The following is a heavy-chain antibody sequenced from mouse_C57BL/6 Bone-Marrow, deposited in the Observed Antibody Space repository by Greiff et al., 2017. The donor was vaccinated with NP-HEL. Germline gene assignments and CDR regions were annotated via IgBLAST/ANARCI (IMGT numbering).Heavy chain of an antibody. CDR1: GYTFTDYY. J-gene: IGHJ2*01. CDR3: ARGRAYYYGSSFDY. Sequence: QVHVKQSGPELVKPGASVKISCKASGYTFTDYYINWVKQRPGQGLEWIGWIFPGSGSTYYNEKFKGKATLTVDKSSSTAYMLLSSLTSEDSAVYFCARGRAYYYGSSFDYWGQGTTLTVSS. CDR2: IFPGSGST. V-gene: IGHV1-75*01. D-gene: IGHD1-1*01.